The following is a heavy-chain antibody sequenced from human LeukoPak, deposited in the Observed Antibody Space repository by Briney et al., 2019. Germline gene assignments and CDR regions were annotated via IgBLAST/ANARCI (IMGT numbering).Heavy chain of an antibody. CDR1: GFIFRSYA. J-gene: IGHJ4*02. D-gene: IGHD4-11*01. CDR3: AKDRWGMTSVTTIDS. Sequence: GGSLRLSCAASGFIFRSYAMSWVRQAPGKGLEWVSSISGSGGSTYYADSVKGRFTISRDNSKNTLYLQMNSLRAGDTAVYHCAKDRWGMTSVTTIDSWGQGTLVTVSS. CDR2: ISGSGGST. V-gene: IGHV3-23*01.